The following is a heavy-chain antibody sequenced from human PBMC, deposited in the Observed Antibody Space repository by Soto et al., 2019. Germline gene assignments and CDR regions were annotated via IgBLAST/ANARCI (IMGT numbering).Heavy chain of an antibody. D-gene: IGHD3-10*01. J-gene: IGHJ2*01. CDR2: IYYSGST. V-gene: IGHV4-59*08. CDR1: GASTSSYY. CDR3: ARIVPQRYYYGSGKIWYFDL. Sequence: SSETLSLTCTVSGASTSSYYWSWIRQPPGKGLEWSGYIYYSGSTNYNPSLKRRVTISVDTPKNQFSLKLSSVTAADTAVYYCARIVPQRYYYGSGKIWYFDLWGRGTLVTVSS.